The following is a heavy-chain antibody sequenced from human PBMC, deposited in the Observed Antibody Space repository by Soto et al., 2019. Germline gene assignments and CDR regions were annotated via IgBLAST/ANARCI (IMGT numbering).Heavy chain of an antibody. CDR2: INAGNGNT. Sequence: QVQLVQSGAEVKKPGASVKVSCKASGYTFTSYAMHWVRQAPRQRLEWMGWINAGNGNTKYSQKFQGRVTIARDTSARTAYMELSSLRSEVRAVYYCARGVGATGDWGQGTLVTVSS. J-gene: IGHJ4*02. V-gene: IGHV1-3*01. D-gene: IGHD1-26*01. CDR3: ARGVGATGD. CDR1: GYTFTSYA.